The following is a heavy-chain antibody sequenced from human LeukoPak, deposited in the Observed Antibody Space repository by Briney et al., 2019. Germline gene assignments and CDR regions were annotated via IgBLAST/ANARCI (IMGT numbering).Heavy chain of an antibody. D-gene: IGHD6-13*01. CDR1: GGALSSGGYY. V-gene: IGHV4-30-2*01. J-gene: IGHJ5*02. CDR2: IYHSGTP. Sequence: SQTLSLTCTVSGGALSSGGYYWTWIRQPPGKGLEWIGNIYHSGTPYYNPSLKSRVTLSVDRSKNQFSLKMTSVTAADTAVYYCARDNIPVAGTGLSWFDPWGQGTLVTVSS. CDR3: ARDNIPVAGTGLSWFDP.